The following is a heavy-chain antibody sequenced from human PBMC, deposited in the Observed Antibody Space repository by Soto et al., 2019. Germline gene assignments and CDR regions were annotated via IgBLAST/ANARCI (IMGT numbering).Heavy chain of an antibody. CDR3: ARDRGTKHTLGSYYYYGMDV. V-gene: IGHV1-18*04. CDR2: ISAYNGNT. J-gene: IGHJ6*02. D-gene: IGHD2-8*01. CDR1: GYTFTSYG. Sequence: SVKVSCKASGYTFTSYGISWVRQAPGQGLEWMGWISAYNGNTNYAQKLQGRVTMTTDTSTSTAYMELRSLRSDDTAVYYCARDRGTKHTLGSYYYYGMDVWGQGTTVTVSS.